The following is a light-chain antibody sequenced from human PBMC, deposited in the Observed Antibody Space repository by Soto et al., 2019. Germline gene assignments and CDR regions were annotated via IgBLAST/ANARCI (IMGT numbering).Light chain of an antibody. V-gene: IGKV3-20*01. Sequence: EIVLTQSPGTLSLSPGERATLSCRSSQSVSNNYLAWYQQKPDQAPRLVIYDVSGRATGIPDRFSGSGSGTDFPLTISRLEPEDFAVYYCQQYGSSPTFGQGTKVEIK. CDR3: QQYGSSPT. CDR2: DVS. J-gene: IGKJ1*01. CDR1: QSVSNNY.